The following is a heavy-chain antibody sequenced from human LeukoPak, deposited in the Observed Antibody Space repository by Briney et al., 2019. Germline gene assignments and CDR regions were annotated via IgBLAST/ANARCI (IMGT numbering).Heavy chain of an antibody. V-gene: IGHV4-34*01. J-gene: IGHJ4*01. D-gene: IGHD3-10*01. Sequence: SETLSLTCAVYGGSFSDYYWSWIRQPPGKGLEWIGEINHSGATNYNPSLKTRVTISLDTSKNQFSVNLTSVTAADTAFYYCARGYNLHYYSSGSFLEYWGHGTLVTVSS. CDR3: ARGYNLHYYSSGSFLEY. CDR1: GGSFSDYY. CDR2: INHSGAT.